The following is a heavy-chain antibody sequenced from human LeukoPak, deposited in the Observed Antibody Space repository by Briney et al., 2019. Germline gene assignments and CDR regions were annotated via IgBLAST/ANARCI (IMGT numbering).Heavy chain of an antibody. CDR3: ARERDIEVAGIYYFDY. V-gene: IGHV1-69*05. J-gene: IGHJ4*02. CDR1: VGTFTSYA. D-gene: IGHD6-19*01. CDR2: IIPIFGTA. Sequence: SVKVSCKASVGTFTSYAISWVRQAPGQGLEWMGRIIPIFGTANYAQKFQGRVTITTDESTSTAYMELSSLRSEDTAVYYCARERDIEVAGIYYFDYWGQGTLVTVSS.